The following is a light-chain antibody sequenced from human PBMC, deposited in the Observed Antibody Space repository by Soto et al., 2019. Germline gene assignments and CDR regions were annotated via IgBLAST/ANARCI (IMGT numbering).Light chain of an antibody. Sequence: EIVLTQSPGTLSLSPGERATLSCRASQSVXSSYFAWYQQRFGQAPRLLIYGASSRATGIPDRFSGSGSGTDFTLTISRLEPEDFAVYYCQQYGSSSWTFGQGTKVEIK. CDR2: GAS. CDR1: QSVXSSY. CDR3: QQYGSSSWT. V-gene: IGKV3-20*01. J-gene: IGKJ1*01.